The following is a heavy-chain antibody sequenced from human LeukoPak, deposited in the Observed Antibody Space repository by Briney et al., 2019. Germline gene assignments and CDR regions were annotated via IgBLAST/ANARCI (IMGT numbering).Heavy chain of an antibody. CDR3: ARFQLFHGDFDY. Sequence: PGGSLRLSCAVSGFTFSSYWMSWVRQAPGKGLEWVANIKDDGSAKYYVDPVKGRFTISRDNAKNSLHLQMDSLRAEDTAVYYCARFQLFHGDFDYWGQGTLVTVSS. CDR1: GFTFSSYW. V-gene: IGHV3-7*03. J-gene: IGHJ4*02. D-gene: IGHD2-2*01. CDR2: IKDDGSAK.